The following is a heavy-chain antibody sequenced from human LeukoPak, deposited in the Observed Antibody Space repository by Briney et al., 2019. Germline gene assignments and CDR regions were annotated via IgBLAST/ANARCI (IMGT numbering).Heavy chain of an antibody. CDR3: ARVPYSSSWYYFDY. J-gene: IGHJ4*02. V-gene: IGHV3-23*01. D-gene: IGHD6-13*01. Sequence: TGGSLRLSCAASGFTFSSYAMSWVRQAPGKGLEWVSAISGSGGSTYYADSVKGRFTISRDNSKNTLYLQMNSLRAEDTAVYYCARVPYSSSWYYFDYWGQGTLVTVSS. CDR1: GFTFSSYA. CDR2: ISGSGGST.